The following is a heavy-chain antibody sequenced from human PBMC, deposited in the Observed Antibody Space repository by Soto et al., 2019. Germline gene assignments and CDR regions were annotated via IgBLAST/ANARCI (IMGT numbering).Heavy chain of an antibody. D-gene: IGHD3-10*01. CDR1: GYTFTSYA. J-gene: IGHJ2*01. V-gene: IGHV1-3*01. Sequence: QVQLVQSGAEVKKPGASVKVSCKASGYTFTSYAMHWVRQAPGQRLEWMGWINAGNGNTKYSQKFQGRVTITRDTSASTAYMELSSLRSEDTAVYYCAVSMVRGAKDGYFDLWGRGTLVTVSS. CDR2: INAGNGNT. CDR3: AVSMVRGAKDGYFDL.